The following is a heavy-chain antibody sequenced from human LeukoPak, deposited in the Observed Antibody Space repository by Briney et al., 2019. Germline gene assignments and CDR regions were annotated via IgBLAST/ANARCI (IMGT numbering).Heavy chain of an antibody. D-gene: IGHD3-10*01. CDR1: GGSISSSSYY. CDR3: ARLSGGSGRTYYFDY. CDR2: IYYSGST. Sequence: SETLSLTCTVSGGSISSSSYYWGWIRQPPGKGLEWIGSIYYSGSTYYNPSLKSRVTISVDTSKNQFSLKLSSVTAADTAVYYCARLSGGSGRTYYFDYWGQGTRVTVSS. J-gene: IGHJ4*02. V-gene: IGHV4-39*01.